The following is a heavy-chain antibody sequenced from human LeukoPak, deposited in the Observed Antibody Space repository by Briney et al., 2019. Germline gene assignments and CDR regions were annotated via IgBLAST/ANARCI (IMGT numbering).Heavy chain of an antibody. CDR1: GFTFTTFA. Sequence: GGFLRLSCAASGFTFTTFAMNWARQAPGKGLEWVSVISGSGYTTHYADSVKGRFTISRDNFENMVYLQMNSLRAEDTAVYYCAKKRYEDGTSSPGYLDVWGQGTTVTVSS. CDR2: ISGSGYTT. J-gene: IGHJ6*02. V-gene: IGHV3-23*01. CDR3: AKKRYEDGTSSPGYLDV. D-gene: IGHD1-1*01.